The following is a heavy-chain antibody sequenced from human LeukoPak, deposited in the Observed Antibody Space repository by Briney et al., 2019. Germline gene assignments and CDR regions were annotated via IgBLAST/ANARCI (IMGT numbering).Heavy chain of an antibody. J-gene: IGHJ4*02. Sequence: GGPLRLSCAASGFAFSRFSMHWVRQAPGKGLVWVSGINHDGTGTYYADSVKGRSTISRDNAKNTVDLQMNGLRAEDTTVYYCATVSEYWGQGTLVTVSS. CDR3: ATVSEY. CDR2: INHDGTGT. V-gene: IGHV3-74*01. CDR1: GFAFSRFS.